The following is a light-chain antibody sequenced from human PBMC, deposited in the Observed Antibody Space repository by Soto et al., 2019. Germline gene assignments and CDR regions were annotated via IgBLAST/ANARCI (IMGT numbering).Light chain of an antibody. CDR3: QQYNSYSSWT. Sequence: DIQMTQSPSTLSASVGDRVTITCRASQSISSWLAWYQQKPGKAPKLLIYKASSLESGVPSRFSGSGSGTAFTLTMSSLQPDDFATYYGQQYNSYSSWTFGQGTKVEIK. J-gene: IGKJ1*01. CDR2: KAS. V-gene: IGKV1-5*03. CDR1: QSISSW.